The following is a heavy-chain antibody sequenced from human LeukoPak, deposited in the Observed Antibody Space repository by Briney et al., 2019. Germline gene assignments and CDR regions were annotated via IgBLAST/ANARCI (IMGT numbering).Heavy chain of an antibody. CDR3: ARHVVVRYFDWAVRRSIDY. V-gene: IGHV4-61*02. CDR1: GGSIRSGSHY. D-gene: IGHD3-9*01. J-gene: IGHJ4*02. CDR2: IHAGGST. Sequence: PSETLSLTCTVSGGSIRSGSHYWSWIRQPAGKGLEWIGRIHAGGSTNYNPSLKSRVTISADTSKNQFSLKLSSVTAADTAVYYCARHVVVRYFDWAVRRSIDYWGQGTLVTVSS.